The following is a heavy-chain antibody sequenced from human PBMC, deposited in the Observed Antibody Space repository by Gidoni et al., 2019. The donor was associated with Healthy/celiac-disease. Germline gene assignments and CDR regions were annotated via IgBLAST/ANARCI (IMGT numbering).Heavy chain of an antibody. CDR2: IIPIFGTA. Sequence: QVQLVQSGAEVKKPGSSVKVSCKASGVTFSSYAISWVRQAPGQGLEWMGGIIPIFGTANYAQKFQGRVTITADKSTSTAYMELSSLRSEDTAVYYCARAAELRFLEWLPWYGMDVWGQGTTVTVSS. CDR1: GVTFSSYA. V-gene: IGHV1-69*06. D-gene: IGHD3-3*01. CDR3: ARAAELRFLEWLPWYGMDV. J-gene: IGHJ6*02.